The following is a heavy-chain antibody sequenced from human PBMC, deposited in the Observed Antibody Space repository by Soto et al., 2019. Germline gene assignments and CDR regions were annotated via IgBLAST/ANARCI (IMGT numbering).Heavy chain of an antibody. Sequence: QVQLQESGPGLVKPSETLSLSCSVSGGSISSYYWGWIRQPPGKGLEWIGYIYYSGSTNYNPSLKSRVTISVDTSKNQFSLKLSSVTAGDTAVYYCARRGLGGYDHDYWGQGTLVTVSS. D-gene: IGHD5-12*01. CDR3: ARRGLGGYDHDY. V-gene: IGHV4-59*08. J-gene: IGHJ4*02. CDR1: GGSISSYY. CDR2: IYYSGST.